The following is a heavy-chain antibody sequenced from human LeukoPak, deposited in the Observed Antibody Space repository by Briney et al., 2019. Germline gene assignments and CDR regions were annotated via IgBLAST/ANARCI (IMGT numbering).Heavy chain of an antibody. CDR1: GGSISSYY. CDR2: IYYSGST. V-gene: IGHV4-59*01. CDR3: ARGVGHSSGWRGYYLDY. J-gene: IGHJ4*02. Sequence: PSETLSLTCTVSGGSISSYYWSWIRQPPGKGLEWIGYIYYSGSTNYNPSLKSRVTISVDTSKNQFSLKLSSVTAADTAVYYCARGVGHSSGWRGYYLDYWGQGTLVTVSS. D-gene: IGHD6-19*01.